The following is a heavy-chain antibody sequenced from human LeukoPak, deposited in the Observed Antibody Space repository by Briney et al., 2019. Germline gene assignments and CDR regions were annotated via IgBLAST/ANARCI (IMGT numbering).Heavy chain of an antibody. Sequence: PGGSLRLSCAVSGLTFRNYGMHWVRQAPGKGLEWVAIIYYDGSEKYYVDSVKGRFTISRDNSKNTLYLQMNSLRAEDTALYYCASARGGRGGINYFDYWGQGTLVTVSS. CDR3: ASARGGRGGINYFDY. V-gene: IGHV3-33*01. J-gene: IGHJ4*02. CDR2: IYYDGSEK. D-gene: IGHD2-15*01. CDR1: GLTFRNYG.